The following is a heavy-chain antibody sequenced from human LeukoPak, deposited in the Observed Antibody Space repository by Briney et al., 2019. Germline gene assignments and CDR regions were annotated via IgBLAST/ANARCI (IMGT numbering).Heavy chain of an antibody. Sequence: ASVKVSCKASGYTFTGYYMHWVRQAPAQGLEWMGWINPNSGGTNYAQKFQGRATMTRDTSISTAYMELSRLRSDDTAVYYCARDVSGSYEVDYWGQGTLVTVSS. CDR3: ARDVSGSYEVDY. CDR2: INPNSGGT. V-gene: IGHV1-2*02. CDR1: GYTFTGYY. D-gene: IGHD1-26*01. J-gene: IGHJ4*02.